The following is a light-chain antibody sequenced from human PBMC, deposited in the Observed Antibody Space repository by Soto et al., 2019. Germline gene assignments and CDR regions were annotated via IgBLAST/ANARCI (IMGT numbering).Light chain of an antibody. V-gene: IGLV2-14*01. CDR3: RSYTSSTTLV. Sequence: QSALTQPASVSGSPGQSITFSCAGTSSDVGGYNHVSWYQQHPGKAPKLMIYDVSNRPSGVSNRFSGSKSGNTASLTISGLQAEDEADYYCRSYTSSTTLVFGGGTKLTVL. J-gene: IGLJ2*01. CDR1: SSDVGGYNH. CDR2: DVS.